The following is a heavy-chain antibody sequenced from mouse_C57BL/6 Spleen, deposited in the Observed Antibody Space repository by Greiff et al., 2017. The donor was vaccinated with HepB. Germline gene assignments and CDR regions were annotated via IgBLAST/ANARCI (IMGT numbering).Heavy chain of an antibody. CDR1: GFNIKDDY. Sequence: VQLKESGAELVRPGASVKLSCTASGFNIKDDYMHWVKQRPEQGLEWIGWIDPENGDTEYASKFQGKATITADTSSNTAYLQLSSLTSEDTAVYYCTTDRRGFAYWGQGTLVTVSA. V-gene: IGHV14-4*01. J-gene: IGHJ3*01. CDR2: IDPENGDT. CDR3: TTDRRGFAY.